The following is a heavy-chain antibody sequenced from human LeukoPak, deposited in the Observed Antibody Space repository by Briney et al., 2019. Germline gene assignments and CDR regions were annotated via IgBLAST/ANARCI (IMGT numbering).Heavy chain of an antibody. Sequence: SETLSLTCAVYGGSFSGYYWSWIRQPPGKGLEWIGEINHSGSTNYNPTLKSRVTISVDTSKNQCSLKLSSVTAADTAVYYCASQNSTVTTCDYWGQGTLVTVSS. CDR2: INHSGST. D-gene: IGHD4-17*01. J-gene: IGHJ4*02. V-gene: IGHV4-34*01. CDR1: GGSFSGYY. CDR3: ASQNSTVTTCDY.